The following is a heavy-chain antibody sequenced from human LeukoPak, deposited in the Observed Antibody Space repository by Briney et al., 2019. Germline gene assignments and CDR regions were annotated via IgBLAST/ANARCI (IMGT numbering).Heavy chain of an antibody. CDR3: ARDYDFWSGYNFCDY. D-gene: IGHD3-3*01. CDR1: GFTFSSYW. V-gene: IGHV3-74*01. CDR2: INSDGGST. Sequence: GGSLRLSCAASGFTFSSYWMHWVRHAPGKGLVWVSRINSDGGSTSYADSVKGRFTISRDNAKNTLYLQMNSLRAEDTAVYYCARDYDFWSGYNFCDYWGQGTLVTVSS. J-gene: IGHJ4*02.